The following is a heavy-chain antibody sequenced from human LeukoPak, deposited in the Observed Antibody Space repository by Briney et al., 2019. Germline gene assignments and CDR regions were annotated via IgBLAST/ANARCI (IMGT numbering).Heavy chain of an antibody. CDR1: GGSFRGYY. CDR2: ISYSGST. D-gene: IGHD3-22*01. Sequence: SETLSLTCAVYGGSFRGYYWSWIRQPPGKGLEWIGYISYSGSTNSNPSLKSRVTMSVDTSKNQFSLKLSSVTAADTAVYYCARGRRRITMIVVVIKTTSDAFDIWGQGTMVTVSS. CDR3: ARGRRRITMIVVVIKTTSDAFDI. J-gene: IGHJ3*02. V-gene: IGHV4-59*12.